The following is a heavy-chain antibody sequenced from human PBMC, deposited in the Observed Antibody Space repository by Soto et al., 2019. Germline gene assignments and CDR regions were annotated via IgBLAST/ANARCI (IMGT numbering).Heavy chain of an antibody. J-gene: IGHJ3*02. CDR1: GFTVSSNY. D-gene: IGHD3-22*01. CDR2: IYSGGST. Sequence: GGSLRLSCAASGFTVSSNYMSWVHQAPGKGLEWVSVIYSGGSTYYADSVKGRFTISRDNSKNTLYLQMNSLRAEDTAVYYCARVRGYYDTPLVGAFDIWGQGTMVTVSS. CDR3: ARVRGYYDTPLVGAFDI. V-gene: IGHV3-53*01.